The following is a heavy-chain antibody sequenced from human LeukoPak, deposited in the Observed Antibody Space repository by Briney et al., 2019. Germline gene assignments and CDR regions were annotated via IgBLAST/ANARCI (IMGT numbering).Heavy chain of an antibody. D-gene: IGHD5-24*01. J-gene: IGHJ4*02. CDR1: GYTFTSYG. CDR3: ARGEMATIWGIDY. V-gene: IGHV1-2*02. CDR2: INPNSGGT. Sequence: ASVKVACKASGYTFTSYGISWVRQAPGQGLEWMGWINPNSGGTNYAQKFQGRVTMTRDTSISTAYMELSRLRSDATAVYYCARGEMATIWGIDYWGQGTLVTVSS.